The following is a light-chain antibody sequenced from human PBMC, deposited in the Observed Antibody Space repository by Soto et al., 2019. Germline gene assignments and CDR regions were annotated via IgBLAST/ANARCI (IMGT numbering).Light chain of an antibody. CDR3: GTWDSSLSAVV. CDR2: DNN. J-gene: IGLJ2*01. V-gene: IGLV1-51*01. CDR1: SSNIGTYY. Sequence: QSVLTQPPSVSAAPGQKVTISCSASSSNIGTYYVSWYQHVPGTAPKLLIYDNNERPSGIPDRFSGSKSGTSATLGITGLQTEDEADYHCGTWDSSLSAVVFGGGTKVTVL.